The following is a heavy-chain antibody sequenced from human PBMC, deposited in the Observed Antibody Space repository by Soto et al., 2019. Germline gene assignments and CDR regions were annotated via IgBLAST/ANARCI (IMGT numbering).Heavy chain of an antibody. CDR3: ASLGVGDWANYYYYYGMDV. D-gene: IGHD2-21*02. CDR2: IISSSSYI. CDR1: GFTFSSYS. V-gene: IGHV3-21*04. Sequence: GSLRLSCASSGFTFSSYSMNWVRPAPGKGLAWVSSIISSSSYIYYADSVKGRFTISRDNAKNSLYLQMNSLRAEDTAVYYCASLGVGDWANYYYYYGMDVWGQGTTVTVSS. J-gene: IGHJ6*02.